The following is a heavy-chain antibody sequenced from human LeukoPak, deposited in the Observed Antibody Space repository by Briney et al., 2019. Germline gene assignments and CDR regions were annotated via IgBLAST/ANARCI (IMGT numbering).Heavy chain of an antibody. Sequence: ASVKVSCKASGYTFTSYGISWVRQAPGQGLEWMGWISAYNGNTNYAQKLQGRVTMTTDTSTSTAYMELRSLRSDDTAVYYCARDTSSYSPYYYYGIDVCGQGTTVTVSS. D-gene: IGHD2-21*01. CDR1: GYTFTSYG. V-gene: IGHV1-18*01. J-gene: IGHJ6*02. CDR3: ARDTSSYSPYYYYGIDV. CDR2: ISAYNGNT.